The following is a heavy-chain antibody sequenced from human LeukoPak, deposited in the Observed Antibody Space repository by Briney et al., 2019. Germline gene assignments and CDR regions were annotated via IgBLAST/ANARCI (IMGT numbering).Heavy chain of an antibody. D-gene: IGHD3-10*01. CDR2: IIPIFGTA. V-gene: IGHV1-69*05. CDR1: GGSFSSYA. CDR3: ASLRGRKFDY. Sequence: SVKVSCKASGGSFSSYAISWVRQAPGQGLEWMGGIIPIFGTANYAQKFQGRVTITTDESTSTAYMELSSLRSEDTAVYYCASLRGRKFDYWGQGTLVTVSS. J-gene: IGHJ4*02.